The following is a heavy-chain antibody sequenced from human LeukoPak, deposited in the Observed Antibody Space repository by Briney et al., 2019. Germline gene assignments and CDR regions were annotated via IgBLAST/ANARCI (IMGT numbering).Heavy chain of an antibody. CDR1: GFTFSSYA. D-gene: IGHD5-24*01. CDR2: ISSNGDST. V-gene: IGHV3-64D*09. CDR3: ATNRGWASGDAFDI. Sequence: GGSLRLSCSASGFTFSSYAMHWVRQAPGKGLEYVSAISSNGDSTYYADSVKGRFTISRDNTKNTLYLQMSSLRAEDTAVYYCATNRGWASGDAFDIWGQGTMVTVSS. J-gene: IGHJ3*02.